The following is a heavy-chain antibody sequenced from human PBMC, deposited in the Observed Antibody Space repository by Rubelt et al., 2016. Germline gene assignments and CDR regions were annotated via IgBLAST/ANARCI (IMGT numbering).Heavy chain of an antibody. CDR2: IYYSGST. CDR3: ARGLYGGNSVYFDY. CDR1: GGSISSSSYY. V-gene: IGHV4-39*01. D-gene: IGHD4-23*01. J-gene: IGHJ4*02. Sequence: QLQLQESGPGLVKPSETLSLTCTVSGGSISSSSYYWGWIRQPPGKGLEWIGSIYYSGSTYYNPSLKSRVTISVDTSKNQFSLKLSSVTAADTAVYYCARGLYGGNSVYFDYWGQGTLVTVSS.